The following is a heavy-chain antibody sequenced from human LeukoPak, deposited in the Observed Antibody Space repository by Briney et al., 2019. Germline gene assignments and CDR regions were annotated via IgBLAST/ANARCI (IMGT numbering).Heavy chain of an antibody. Sequence: PGTSLRLSCAASGLTFRSFGMHWVRQAPGKGLEWVAYISYDGTDKYYGESVKGRFTISRDNSKNTLYMQMSSLRVEDTAVYYCAKVPGGNSGVGFDYWGQGTLVTVSS. CDR2: ISYDGTDK. D-gene: IGHD4-23*01. V-gene: IGHV3-30*18. CDR1: GLTFRSFG. CDR3: AKVPGGNSGVGFDY. J-gene: IGHJ4*02.